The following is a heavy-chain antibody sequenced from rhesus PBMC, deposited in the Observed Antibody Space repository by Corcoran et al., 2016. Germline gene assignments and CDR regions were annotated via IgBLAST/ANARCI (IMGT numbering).Heavy chain of an antibody. CDR3: ARSVNSGSYYPEYFEF. J-gene: IGHJ1*01. CDR1: GGSISSNY. Sequence: QLQLQESGPGLVKPSETLSLTCAVSGGSISSNYWSWIRQPPGKAVVWIGRISGSGGSTDDNPSLKSRVTSSTETSKNQFSLKLRSVTAADTAVYYCARSVNSGSYYPEYFEFWGQGALVTVSS. V-gene: IGHV4-173*01. CDR2: ISGSGGST. D-gene: IGHD3-16*01.